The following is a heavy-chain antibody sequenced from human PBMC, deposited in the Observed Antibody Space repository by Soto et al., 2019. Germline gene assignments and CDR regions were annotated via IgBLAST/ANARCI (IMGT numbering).Heavy chain of an antibody. CDR2: ITPYSGAT. CDR1: GYTFTDYG. J-gene: IGHJ4*02. V-gene: IGHV1-18*01. CDR3: ARGGYSYNPPNYDY. D-gene: IGHD3-16*02. Sequence: QVQLVQSGAEVEKPGASVKVSCRASGYTFTDYGSSWVRQAPGQGLEWMGWITPYSGATNYAQKLQGRVTMTTDTSTSTAYMELRSLRSDDTGVYYCARGGYSYNPPNYDYWGQGTLVTVSS.